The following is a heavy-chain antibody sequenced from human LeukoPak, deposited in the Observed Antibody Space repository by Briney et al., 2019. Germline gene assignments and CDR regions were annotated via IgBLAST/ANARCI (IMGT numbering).Heavy chain of an antibody. V-gene: IGHV3-30*02. CDR2: IRYNGSNK. Sequence: WRSLRLSCAASGFTFSSYGMHWVRQAPGKGLEWVAFIRYNGSNKYYADSVKGRFTISRDNSKNTPYLQMNSLRAEDTAVYYCAKEVSSSHYWGQGTPVTVSS. CDR3: AKEVSSSHY. J-gene: IGHJ4*02. D-gene: IGHD6-6*01. CDR1: GFTFSSYG.